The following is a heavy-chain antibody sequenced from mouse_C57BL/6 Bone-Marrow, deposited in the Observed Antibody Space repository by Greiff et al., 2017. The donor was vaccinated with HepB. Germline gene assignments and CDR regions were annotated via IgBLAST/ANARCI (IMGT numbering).Heavy chain of an antibody. J-gene: IGHJ1*03. D-gene: IGHD1-1*02. CDR1: GFNIKDDY. Sequence: VHVKQSGAELVRPGASVKLSCTASGFNIKDDYMHWVKQRPEQGLEWTGWIDPENGDTEYASKFQGKATKTADTSSNTAYLQLSSLTSEDTAVYYCTTYGWDWYFDVWGTGTTVTVSS. V-gene: IGHV14-4*01. CDR2: IDPENGDT. CDR3: TTYGWDWYFDV.